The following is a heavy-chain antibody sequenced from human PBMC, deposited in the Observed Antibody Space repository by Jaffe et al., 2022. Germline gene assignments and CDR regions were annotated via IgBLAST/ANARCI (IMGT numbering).Heavy chain of an antibody. CDR3: ARGPKIPTYSRVGRAFDI. Sequence: QVQLQQWGAGLLKPSETLSLTCAVYGGSFSGYYWSWIRQPPGKGLEWIGEINHSGSTNYNPSLKSRVTISVDTSKNQFSLKLSSVTAADTAVYYCARGPKIPTYSRVGRAFDIWGQGTMVTVSS. D-gene: IGHD6-13*01. J-gene: IGHJ3*02. CDR2: INHSGST. CDR1: GGSFSGYY. V-gene: IGHV4-34*01.